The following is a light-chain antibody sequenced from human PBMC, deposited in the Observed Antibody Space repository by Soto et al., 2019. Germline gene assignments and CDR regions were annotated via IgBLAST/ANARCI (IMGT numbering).Light chain of an antibody. CDR1: QSVSSN. CDR3: QQYNNWPPWT. Sequence: EVVMTQSPATLSVSPGERATLSCRASQSVSSNLAWYQQKPGQAPRLLIYGASTRATGIPARFSGSGSGTEFPLTISRLQSEDLTVYYCQQYNNWPPWTFGQGTNVEIK. J-gene: IGKJ1*01. CDR2: GAS. V-gene: IGKV3-15*01.